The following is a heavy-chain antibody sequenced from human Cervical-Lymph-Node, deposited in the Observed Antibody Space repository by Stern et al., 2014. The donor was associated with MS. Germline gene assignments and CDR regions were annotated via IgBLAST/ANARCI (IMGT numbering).Heavy chain of an antibody. V-gene: IGHV3-23*04. CDR3: AKTPVRGPLHYFDS. CDR2: ITDSARSS. CDR1: GFTFDTYA. Sequence: VQLVQSGGVLVQPGGSVRLSCVASGFTFDTYAVRWVRQAPGQGLEWVSGITDSARSSHYSDSVEGRFTISRDNSKSTLYLQMNSLTAEDTAVYYCAKTPVRGPLHYFDSWGRGTLVTVSS. J-gene: IGHJ4*02. D-gene: IGHD3-10*01.